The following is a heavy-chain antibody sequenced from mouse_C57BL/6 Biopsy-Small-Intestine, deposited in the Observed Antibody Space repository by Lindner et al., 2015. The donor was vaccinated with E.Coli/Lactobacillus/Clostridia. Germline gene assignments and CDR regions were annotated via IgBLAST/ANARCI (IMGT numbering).Heavy chain of an antibody. CDR1: GHTFTSYG. J-gene: IGHJ4*01. D-gene: IGHD1-3*01. Sequence: SVKVSCKASGHTFTSYGISWVRQAPGQGLEWMGWISAYNGNTNYAQKLQGRVTMTTDTSTSTVYMDLRSLTSDDTAIYYCARTLFSVAGPFDYWGQGTLVTVSS. V-gene: IGHV1-4*01. CDR2: ISAYNGNT. CDR3: ARTLFSVAGPFDY.